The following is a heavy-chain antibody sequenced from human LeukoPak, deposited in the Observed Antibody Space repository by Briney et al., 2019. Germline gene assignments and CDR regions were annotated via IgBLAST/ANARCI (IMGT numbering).Heavy chain of an antibody. Sequence: PSETLSLTCTVSGGSISSYYWSWIRQPPGKGLEWIGYIYYSGRTNYNPSPKSRVTISVDTSKNQFSLKLTSVTAADTAVYYCARHVEQWLTPFDYWGQGTLVTVSS. CDR2: IYYSGRT. D-gene: IGHD6-19*01. V-gene: IGHV4-59*08. J-gene: IGHJ4*02. CDR1: GGSISSYY. CDR3: ARHVEQWLTPFDY.